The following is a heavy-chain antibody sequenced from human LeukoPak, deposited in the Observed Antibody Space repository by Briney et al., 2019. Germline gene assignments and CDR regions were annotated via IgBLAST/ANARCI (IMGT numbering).Heavy chain of an antibody. CDR3: ARDPIDY. V-gene: IGHV3-7*01. CDR2: IRQDGGEK. CDR1: GFIFSSYW. Sequence: PGGSLRLSCTASGFIFSSYWMTWVRQAPGKGLEWVANIRQDGGEKNFVDSVKGRFTISRDNAKNSLYLQMNTLTAEDTAVYYCARDPIDYWGQGTLVTVTS. J-gene: IGHJ4*02.